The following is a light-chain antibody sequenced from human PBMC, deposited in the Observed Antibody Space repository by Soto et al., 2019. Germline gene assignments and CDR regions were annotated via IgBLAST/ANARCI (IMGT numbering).Light chain of an antibody. Sequence: QSALTQPASVSGSPGQSITISCTGTSSDVGGYNYVSWYQQHPGKAPKLMIYDVSNRPSGVSNRFSGSKSGNTASLTISGLQAEDEADYYCSLYTRSRTLYVVFAGGTKLTVL. CDR3: SLYTRSRTLYVV. J-gene: IGLJ2*01. V-gene: IGLV2-14*01. CDR2: DVS. CDR1: SSDVGGYNY.